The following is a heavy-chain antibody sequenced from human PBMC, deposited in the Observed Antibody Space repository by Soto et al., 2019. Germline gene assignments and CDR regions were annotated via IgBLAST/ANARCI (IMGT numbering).Heavy chain of an antibody. CDR1: GLTFSKYG. CDR2: IKQDGSEK. J-gene: IGHJ4*02. CDR3: ARDWAPFDF. Sequence: GGSLRLSCAASGLTFSKYGMHWVRQAPGKGLEWVANIKQDGSEKYYVDSVKGRFTISRDNAKNSLYLQMNSLRAEDTAVYYCARDWAPFDFWGQGTQVTVSS. V-gene: IGHV3-7*01. D-gene: IGHD3-16*01.